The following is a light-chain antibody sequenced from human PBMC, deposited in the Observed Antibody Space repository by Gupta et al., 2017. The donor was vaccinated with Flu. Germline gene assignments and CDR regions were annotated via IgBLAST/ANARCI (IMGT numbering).Light chain of an antibody. J-gene: IGKJ4*01. CDR3: QQNDGNPVT. CDR1: QSISSY. CDR2: TAS. V-gene: IGKV1-39*01. Sequence: DIYMTQSPSSLSASVGDRITITCRASQSISSYLNWYQQKPGKAPKLLIFTASSLQSGVPSRFSGSGSGTDFSLTISRLQPDDFATYYCQQNDGNPVTFGEGTKVES.